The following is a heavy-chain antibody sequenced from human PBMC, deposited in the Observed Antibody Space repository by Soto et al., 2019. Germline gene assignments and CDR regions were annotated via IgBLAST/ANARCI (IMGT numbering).Heavy chain of an antibody. J-gene: IGHJ4*02. Sequence: SETLSLTCTVSGGSISSYYWSWIRQPPGKGLEWIGYIYYSGSTNYNPSLKSRVTISVDTSKNQFSLKLSSVTAADTAVYYCARSLGMATISFWGQGTLVTVSS. CDR1: GGSISSYY. CDR2: IYYSGST. V-gene: IGHV4-59*01. D-gene: IGHD5-12*01. CDR3: ARSLGMATISF.